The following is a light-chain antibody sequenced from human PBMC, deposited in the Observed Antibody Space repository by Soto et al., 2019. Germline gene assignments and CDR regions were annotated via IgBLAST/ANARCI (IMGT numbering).Light chain of an antibody. Sequence: EIVLTQSPGTLSLSPGERAPLSCRARQSVSNNYLAWYQQNPGQAPRLLIYGASNRATGIPDRFSGSGSGTDFTLTISRLEPEDFAVYYCQQYGSSGTFGQGTKVDIK. CDR3: QQYGSSGT. CDR1: QSVSNNY. CDR2: GAS. J-gene: IGKJ1*01. V-gene: IGKV3-20*01.